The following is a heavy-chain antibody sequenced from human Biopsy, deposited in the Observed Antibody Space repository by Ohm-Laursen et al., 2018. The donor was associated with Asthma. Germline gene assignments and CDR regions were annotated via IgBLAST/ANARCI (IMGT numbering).Heavy chain of an antibody. V-gene: IGHV3-30*03. J-gene: IGHJ4*02. CDR2: ISFDGSNK. CDR3: ARGKTWGRSYYFDY. D-gene: IGHD6-6*01. Sequence: RLSCTASGFTFSNYGMHWVRQAPGKGLEWVAVISFDGSNKDFADSVKGRFTISRDNSKNTMYLEMNSLRAEDTAVYYCARGKTWGRSYYFDYWGQGTLVTVSS. CDR1: GFTFSNYG.